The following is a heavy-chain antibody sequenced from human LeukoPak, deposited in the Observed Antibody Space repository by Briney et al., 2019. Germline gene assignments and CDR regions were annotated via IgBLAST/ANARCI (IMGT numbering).Heavy chain of an antibody. V-gene: IGHV1-2*02. CDR1: GYTFTGYY. J-gene: IGHJ3*02. D-gene: IGHD3-3*01. CDR2: INPNSGGT. CDR3: ARPSSIYDFWSGFNDAFDI. Sequence: ASVKVSGKASGYTFTGYYMHWVRQAPGQGLEWMGWINPNSGGTNYAQKFQGRVTMTRDTSISTAYMELSRLRSDDTAVYYCARPSSIYDFWSGFNDAFDIWGQGTMVTVSS.